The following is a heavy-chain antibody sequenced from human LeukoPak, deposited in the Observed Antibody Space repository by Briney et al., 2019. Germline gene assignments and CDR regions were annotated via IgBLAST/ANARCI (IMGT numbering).Heavy chain of an antibody. D-gene: IGHD4-23*01. V-gene: IGHV4-31*03. CDR3: ARDGDYGGNSAWFDP. CDR2: IYYSGST. CDR1: GGSISSGGYY. Sequence: SETLSLTCTVSGGSISSGGYYWSWLRQHPGKGLEWIGYIYYSGSTYYNPSLKSRVTISVDTSKNQFSLKLSSVTAADTAVYYCARDGDYGGNSAWFDPWGQGTLVTVSS. J-gene: IGHJ5*02.